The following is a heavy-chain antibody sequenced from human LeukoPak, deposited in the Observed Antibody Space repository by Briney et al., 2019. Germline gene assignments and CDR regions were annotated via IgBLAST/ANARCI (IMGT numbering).Heavy chain of an antibody. D-gene: IGHD6-13*01. J-gene: IGHJ6*03. CDR3: ARHPRSWYYYYYMDV. Sequence: SETLSLTCTVSGGSVSSYYWSWIRQSPGKGLEWIGYIYYSGSTNYNPSLKSRVTISLDTSKNQVSLKLSSVTAADTAVYYCARHPRSWYYYYYMDVWGKGTTVTVSS. V-gene: IGHV4-59*08. CDR1: GGSVSSYY. CDR2: IYYSGST.